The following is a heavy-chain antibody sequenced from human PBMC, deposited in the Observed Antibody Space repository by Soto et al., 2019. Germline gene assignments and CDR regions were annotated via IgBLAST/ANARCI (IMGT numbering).Heavy chain of an antibody. CDR1: GGSFSGYY. J-gene: IGHJ4*02. V-gene: IGHV4-34*01. CDR2: INHGGST. D-gene: IGHD3-22*01. CDR3: ARGPEYYYGGSGYVDY. Sequence: SETLSLTCAVYGGSFSGYYWSWIRQPPGKGLEWIGEINHGGSTNYNPSLKSRVTMSLDTSKNQFSLKLTSVTAADTSVYYCARGPEYYYGGSGYVDYWGRGTLVTVSS.